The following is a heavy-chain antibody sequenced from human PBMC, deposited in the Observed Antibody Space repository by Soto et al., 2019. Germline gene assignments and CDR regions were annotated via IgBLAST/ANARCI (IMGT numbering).Heavy chain of an antibody. Sequence: GESLKISCKGSGYSFTSYWIGWERQMPGKGLEWMGFIYPGDSDTRYSPSFQVQVTISADKSISTAYLQWSSLKASDTAMYYCARHGRGYSGYDSFDYWGQGTLVTVSS. CDR2: IYPGDSDT. J-gene: IGHJ4*02. CDR1: GYSFTSYW. V-gene: IGHV5-51*01. CDR3: ARHGRGYSGYDSFDY. D-gene: IGHD5-12*01.